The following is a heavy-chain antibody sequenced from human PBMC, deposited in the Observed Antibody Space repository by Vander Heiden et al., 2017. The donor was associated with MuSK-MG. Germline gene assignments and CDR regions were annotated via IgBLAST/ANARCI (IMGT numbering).Heavy chain of an antibody. J-gene: IGHJ5*02. V-gene: IGHV7-4-1*02. CDR1: GYTFTSYP. Sequence: QVQLVQSGSALKKPGASVKVSFQASGYTFTSYPMNWVRQAPGQGLEWMGWINTNTGNPKYAQGFTGRFVFSLDTSVSTAYLQISSLKAEDTAVYYCARSRLLGVAARGVRIESPNWFDPWGQGTLVTVSS. CDR3: ARSRLLGVAARGVRIESPNWFDP. CDR2: INTNTGNP. D-gene: IGHD2-15*01.